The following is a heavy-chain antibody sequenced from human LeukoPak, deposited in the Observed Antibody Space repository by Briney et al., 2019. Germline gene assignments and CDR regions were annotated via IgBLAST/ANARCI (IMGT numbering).Heavy chain of an antibody. V-gene: IGHV3-74*01. Sequence: GGSLRLSCAASGFTFSNYWMHWVRQVPGRGLVWVSRIKSDGSSTNYADSVKGRFTISRDNAKNTLYLQMNSLRAEDTAVYYCARDGGSDDWFDPWGQGTLVTVSS. J-gene: IGHJ5*02. CDR3: ARDGGSDDWFDP. CDR2: IKSDGSST. D-gene: IGHD3-16*01. CDR1: GFTFSNYW.